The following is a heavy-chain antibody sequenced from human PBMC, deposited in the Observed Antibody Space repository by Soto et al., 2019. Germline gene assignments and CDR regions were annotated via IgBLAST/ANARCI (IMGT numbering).Heavy chain of an antibody. D-gene: IGHD2-15*01. CDR3: ARGKGWPTPNYYYYGMDV. J-gene: IGHJ6*02. CDR2: IYSGGST. Sequence: EVQLVESGGGLVQPGGSLRLSCAASGFTVSSNYMSWVRQAPGKGLEWVSVIYSGGSTYYADAVKGRFTISRDNSKNTLYLQMNSLRAEDTAVYYCARGKGWPTPNYYYYGMDVWGQGTTVTVSS. CDR1: GFTVSSNY. V-gene: IGHV3-66*01.